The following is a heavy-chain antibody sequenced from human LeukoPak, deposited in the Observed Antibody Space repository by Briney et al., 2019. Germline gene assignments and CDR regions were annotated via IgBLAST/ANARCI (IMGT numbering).Heavy chain of an antibody. CDR1: GFTFSNYW. V-gene: IGHV3-7*01. CDR2: IKQDGSEK. CDR3: AKDRGYCSSTSCRGFDP. Sequence: GGSLRLSCVASGFTFSNYWMSWVRQAPGKGLEWVANIKQDGSEKYYVDSVEGRFTISRDNAKKSLYLQMNSLRAEDTAVYYCAKDRGYCSSTSCRGFDPWGQGTLVTVSS. D-gene: IGHD2-2*03. J-gene: IGHJ5*02.